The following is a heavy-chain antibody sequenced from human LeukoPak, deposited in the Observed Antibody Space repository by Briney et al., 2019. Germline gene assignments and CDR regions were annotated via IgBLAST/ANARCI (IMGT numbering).Heavy chain of an antibody. CDR2: IYHSGST. J-gene: IGHJ4*02. V-gene: IGHV4-38-2*02. D-gene: IGHD3-22*01. Sequence: SETLSLTCTVSGYSISSGYYWGWFRQPPGKGLEGFGSIYHSGSTYYNPSLKSRVTISVDTSKNQFSLKLSSVTAADTAVYYCARSGYYYDSSGYWDYWGQGTLVTVSS. CDR1: GYSISSGYY. CDR3: ARSGYYYDSSGYWDY.